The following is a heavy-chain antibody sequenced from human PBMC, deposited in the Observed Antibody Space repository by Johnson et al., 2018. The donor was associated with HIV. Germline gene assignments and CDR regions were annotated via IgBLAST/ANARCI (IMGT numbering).Heavy chain of an antibody. CDR3: AKVDTAMVNAFDS. D-gene: IGHD5-18*01. CDR2: IKQDGSET. V-gene: IGHV3-7*01. J-gene: IGHJ3*02. CDR1: GFTFSNHY. Sequence: VQLVESGGGLAQPGGSLRLSCAASGFTFSNHYMSWVRQAPGKGLEWVANIKQDGSETYSVDSVKGRFTISRDNAKNSLYLQMNSLRAEDTAVYYCAKVDTAMVNAFDSWGQGTMVTVSS.